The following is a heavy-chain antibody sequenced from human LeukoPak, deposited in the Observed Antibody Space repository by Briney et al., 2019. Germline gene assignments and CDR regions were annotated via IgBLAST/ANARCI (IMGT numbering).Heavy chain of an antibody. V-gene: IGHV1-18*01. CDR2: VSGYNHNT. CDR1: GFTFTRYG. Sequence: ASVKVSCKASGFTFTRYGVSWVRQAPGQGLEWVGWVSGYNHNTNYAHKLQGRVTMTTDTSTSTAYMELRSLTSDDTAMYYCARGGGRDSGRENDYWGQGTLVTVSS. J-gene: IGHJ4*02. CDR3: ARGGGRDSGRENDY. D-gene: IGHD1-26*01.